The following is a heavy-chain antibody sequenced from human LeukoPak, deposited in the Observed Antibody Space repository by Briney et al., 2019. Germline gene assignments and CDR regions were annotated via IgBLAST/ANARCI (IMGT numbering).Heavy chain of an antibody. CDR3: ATAPTYDFWSDYPY. Sequence: TGGSLRLSCAASGFTFSSYAMSWVRQAPGKGLEWVSGISGSGGSTNYAGSVKGRFTISRDNSKNTLYLQMNSLRAEDTAVYYCATAPTYDFWSDYPYWGQGTLVTVSS. D-gene: IGHD3-3*01. J-gene: IGHJ4*02. V-gene: IGHV3-23*01. CDR2: ISGSGGST. CDR1: GFTFSSYA.